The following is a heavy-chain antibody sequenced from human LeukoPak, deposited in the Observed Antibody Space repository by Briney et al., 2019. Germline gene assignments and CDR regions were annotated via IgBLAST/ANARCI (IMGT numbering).Heavy chain of an antibody. Sequence: PGGSLRLSCAVSGFTFSSYGMHWVRQAPGKGLEWVAFIRYDGSNKYYADSVKGRFTISRDNSKNTLYLQMNSLRAEDTAVYYCAKVGHIVVVPAAIDYWGQGTLVTVSS. D-gene: IGHD2-2*01. CDR1: GFTFSSYG. CDR2: IRYDGSNK. V-gene: IGHV3-30*02. J-gene: IGHJ4*02. CDR3: AKVGHIVVVPAAIDY.